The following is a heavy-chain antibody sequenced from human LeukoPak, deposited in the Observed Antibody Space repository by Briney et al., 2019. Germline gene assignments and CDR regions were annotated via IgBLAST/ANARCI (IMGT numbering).Heavy chain of an antibody. CDR3: ARVLAATESTYYYDSSGYWAFDI. D-gene: IGHD3-22*01. V-gene: IGHV4-4*07. CDR2: IYTSGST. J-gene: IGHJ3*02. CDR1: GGSISSYY. Sequence: SETLSLTCTVSGGSISSYYWSWIRQPAGKGLEWIGRIYTSGSTNYNPSLKSRVTMSVDTSKNQFSLKLSSVTAADTAVYHCARVLAATESTYYYDSSGYWAFDIWGQGTMVTVSS.